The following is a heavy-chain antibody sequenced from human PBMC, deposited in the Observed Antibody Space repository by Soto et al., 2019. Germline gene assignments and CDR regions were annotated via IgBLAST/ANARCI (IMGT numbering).Heavy chain of an antibody. CDR3: ARGGYYDFSDY. CDR1: GGTFSSYS. CDR2: IIPIFGTA. V-gene: IGHV1-69*13. Sequence: SVNVSCKSSGGTFSSYSMSWVRQAPGQGLEWMGGIIPIFGTANYAQKFQGRVTITAGESTSTAYMELSSLRSEDTAVYYCARGGYYDFSDYWGQGTLVTVSS. D-gene: IGHD3-3*01. J-gene: IGHJ4*02.